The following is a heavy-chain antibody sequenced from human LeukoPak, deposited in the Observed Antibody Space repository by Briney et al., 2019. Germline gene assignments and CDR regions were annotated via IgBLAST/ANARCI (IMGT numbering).Heavy chain of an antibody. Sequence: GASVTVSCTASGGTFSSYAISWVRQAPGQGLEWMGGIIPIFGTANYAQKFQGRVTITADESTSTAYMELSSLRSEDTAVCYCATGLCTNGVCSDNWFDPWGQGTLVTVSS. CDR3: ATGLCTNGVCSDNWFDP. V-gene: IGHV1-69*13. CDR2: IIPIFGTA. J-gene: IGHJ5*02. CDR1: GGTFSSYA. D-gene: IGHD2-8*01.